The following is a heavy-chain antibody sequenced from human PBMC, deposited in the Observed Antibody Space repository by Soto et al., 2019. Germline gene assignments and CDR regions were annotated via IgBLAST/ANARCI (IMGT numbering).Heavy chain of an antibody. Sequence: QVQLVQSGAEVKKPGASLKVSCRDPGYTFTTKVITWVRQPPDQGLEGMGWISAYSGSTKFAQKLQGRVTMTTDTSTTTAYMELRSLTSDDTAVYYCARDFTKSSSWPYYFDYWGQGTLVTVSS. CDR1: GYTFTTKV. CDR3: ARDFTKSSSWPYYFDY. CDR2: ISAYSGST. D-gene: IGHD6-13*01. V-gene: IGHV1-18*01. J-gene: IGHJ4*02.